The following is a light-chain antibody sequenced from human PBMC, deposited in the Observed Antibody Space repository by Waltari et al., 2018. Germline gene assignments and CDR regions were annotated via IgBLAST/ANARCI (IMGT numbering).Light chain of an antibody. CDR3: AAWDDSLSGNWV. CDR1: SSTIGSNY. CDR2: RNN. Sequence: QSVLTQPPSASGTPGQRVTISCSGSSSTIGSNYVYWYQQLPGPAPKLLIYRNNQRPSGVPDRFSGSKSGTSASLAISGLRSEDEADYYCAAWDDSLSGNWVFGGGTKLTVL. V-gene: IGLV1-47*01. J-gene: IGLJ3*02.